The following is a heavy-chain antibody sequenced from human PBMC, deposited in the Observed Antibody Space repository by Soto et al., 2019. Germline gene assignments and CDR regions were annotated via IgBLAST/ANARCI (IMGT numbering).Heavy chain of an antibody. V-gene: IGHV3-15*01. CDR2: IKSKTDGGTT. CDR3: TTEASTWGPEPKHDAFDI. J-gene: IGHJ3*02. Sequence: GGSLRLSCAASGFTFSNAWMSWVRQAPGKGLEWVGRIKSKTDGGTTDYAAPVKGRFTISRDDSKNTLYLQMNSLKTEDTAVYYCTTEASTWGPEPKHDAFDIWGQGTMVTVSS. D-gene: IGHD7-27*01. CDR1: GFTFSNAW.